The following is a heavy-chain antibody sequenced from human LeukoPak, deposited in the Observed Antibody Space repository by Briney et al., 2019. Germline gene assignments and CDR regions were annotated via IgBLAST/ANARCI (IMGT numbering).Heavy chain of an antibody. CDR3: ARGPSSGAFDI. D-gene: IGHD6-6*01. Sequence: GASVKVSCKVSGYTFTYYFMHWLRQAPGQGPEWMGWINTNSGGTKSAHKFLGRVTMTRDTSISTAYMELSRLISDDAAVYYCARGPSSGAFDIWGQGTMVTVSS. J-gene: IGHJ3*02. V-gene: IGHV1-2*02. CDR1: GYTFTYYF. CDR2: INTNSGGT.